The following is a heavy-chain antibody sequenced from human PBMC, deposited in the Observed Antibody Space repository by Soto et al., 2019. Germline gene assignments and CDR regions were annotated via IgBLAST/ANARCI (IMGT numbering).Heavy chain of an antibody. Sequence: PSETLSLTCTVSGGSISSGGYYWSWIRQHPGKGLEWIGYIYYSGSTYYNPSLKSRVTISVDTSKNQFSLKLSSVTAADTAVYYCARGWGKYDVQYYFDYWGQGTLVTVSS. J-gene: IGHJ4*02. CDR1: GGSISSGGYY. CDR2: IYYSGST. CDR3: ARGWGKYDVQYYFDY. V-gene: IGHV4-31*03. D-gene: IGHD3-16*01.